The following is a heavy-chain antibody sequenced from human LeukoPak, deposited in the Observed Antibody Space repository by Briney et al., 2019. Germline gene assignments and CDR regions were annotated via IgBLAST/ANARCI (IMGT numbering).Heavy chain of an antibody. J-gene: IGHJ6*02. D-gene: IGHD6-13*01. CDR3: AREYSSSWYAYYYYGMDV. Sequence: PGGSLRLSCAASGFTFSSYSMNWVRQAPGKGLEWVSSISSSSSYIYYADSVKGRFTISRDNAKNSLYLQMNSPRAEDTAVYYCAREYSSSWYAYYYYGMDVWGQGTTVTVSS. CDR1: GFTFSSYS. V-gene: IGHV3-21*01. CDR2: ISSSSSYI.